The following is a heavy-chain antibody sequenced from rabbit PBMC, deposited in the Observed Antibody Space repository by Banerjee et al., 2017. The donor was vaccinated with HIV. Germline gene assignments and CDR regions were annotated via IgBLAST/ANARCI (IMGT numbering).Heavy chain of an antibody. V-gene: IGHV1S45*01. CDR2: INAGSSGNN. D-gene: IGHD2-1*01. Sequence: QEQLEESGGDLVKPVASLTLTCTASGFSFSSDYYMCWVRQAPGKGLEWIACINAGSSGNNYYASWAKGRFTISKTSSTTVTLQMTSLTAADTATYFCARDVDMMTGLWGQGTLVTVS. CDR3: ARDVDMMTGL. J-gene: IGHJ3*01. CDR1: GFSFSSDYY.